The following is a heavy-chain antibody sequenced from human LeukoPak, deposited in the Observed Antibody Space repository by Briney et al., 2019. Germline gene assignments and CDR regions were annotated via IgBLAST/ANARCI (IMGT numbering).Heavy chain of an antibody. D-gene: IGHD3-10*01. Sequence: PGGSLRLSCAGSGFIFSNYGMHWVRQAPGKGLEWVAVVSFHGSLKYYAESVEGRFAISRDNFKNTLYLQMNSLRPEDTAVYFCARETDYYVSGSCWHWGQGTLVTVSS. CDR1: GFIFSNYG. CDR3: ARETDYYVSGSCWH. J-gene: IGHJ4*02. CDR2: VSFHGSLK. V-gene: IGHV3-30*03.